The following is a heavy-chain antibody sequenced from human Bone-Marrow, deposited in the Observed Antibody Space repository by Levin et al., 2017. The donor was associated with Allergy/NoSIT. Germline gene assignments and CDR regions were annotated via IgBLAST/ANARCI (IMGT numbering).Heavy chain of an antibody. CDR1: GFTFSSSG. J-gene: IGHJ4*02. D-gene: IGHD6-19*01. CDR3: AKARAVAGTLYFDY. CDR2: ISYDGSNK. Sequence: LSLTCAASGFTFSSSGMHWVRQAPGKGLEWVAVISYDGSNKYYADSVKGRFTISRDNSKNTLYLQMNSLRAEDTAVYYCAKARAVAGTLYFDYWGQGTLVTVSS. V-gene: IGHV3-30*18.